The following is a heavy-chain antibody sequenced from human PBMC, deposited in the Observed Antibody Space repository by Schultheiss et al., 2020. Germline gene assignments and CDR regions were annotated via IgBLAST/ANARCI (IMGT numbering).Heavy chain of an antibody. CDR3: ARQGNYYYGMDV. CDR2: IWYDGSNK. V-gene: IGHV3-33*01. CDR1: GFTLSNYG. Sequence: GGSLRLSCEASGFTLSNYGMHWVRQAPGKGLEWVAVIWYDGSNKYYADSVKGRFTISRDNSKNTLYLQMNSLRAEDTAVYYCARQGNYYYGMDVWGQGTTVTVAS. J-gene: IGHJ6*02.